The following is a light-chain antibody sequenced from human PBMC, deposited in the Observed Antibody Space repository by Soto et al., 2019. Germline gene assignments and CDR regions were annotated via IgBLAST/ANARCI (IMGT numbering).Light chain of an antibody. CDR3: QQYNNWPLLT. V-gene: IGKV3-15*01. Sequence: EIVMTQSPATLSVSPGERATLSCRASQSVSSNLAWYQQKPGQAPRLLIYGASTRATGIPARFSGSWSGTEFTLTISILQSEDFAVNYCQQYNNWPLLTFGGGTKVEIK. CDR1: QSVSSN. CDR2: GAS. J-gene: IGKJ4*01.